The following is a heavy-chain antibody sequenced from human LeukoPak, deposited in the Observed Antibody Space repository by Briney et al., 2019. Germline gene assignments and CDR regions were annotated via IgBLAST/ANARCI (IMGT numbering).Heavy chain of an antibody. V-gene: IGHV1-18*01. CDR2: ISAYNGNT. J-gene: IGHJ4*02. Sequence: GASVKVSCKASGSTFTSYGISWVRQAPGQGLEWMGWISAYNGNTNYAQKLQGRVTMTTDTSTSTAYMELRSLRSDDTAVYYCARTTCGGGDCYHFDYWGQGTLVTVSS. CDR1: GSTFTSYG. CDR3: ARTTCGGGDCYHFDY. D-gene: IGHD2-21*02.